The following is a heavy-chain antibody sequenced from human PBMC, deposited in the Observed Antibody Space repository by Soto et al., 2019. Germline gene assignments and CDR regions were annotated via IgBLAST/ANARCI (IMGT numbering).Heavy chain of an antibody. CDR3: ARERPDGSRLDP. Sequence: SDTVSLTCTVSGGCISSGDYYWSWIRQPPGKGLEWIGYIYYSGSTYYNPSLKSRVTISVDTSKDQFSLKLSSVTAADTAVYYCARERPDGSRLDPWGQGTLVTVSS. J-gene: IGHJ5*02. V-gene: IGHV4-30-4*02. CDR1: GGCISSGDYY. D-gene: IGHD6-13*01. CDR2: IYYSGST.